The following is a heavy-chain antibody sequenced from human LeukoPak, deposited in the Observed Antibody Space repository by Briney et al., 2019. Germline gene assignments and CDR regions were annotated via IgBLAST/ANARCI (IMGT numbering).Heavy chain of an antibody. CDR2: INHSGST. J-gene: IGHJ4*02. CDR3: ARGRGWNYIDY. CDR1: AGSFSGYY. Sequence: PSETLSLTCAVYAGSFSGYYWSWIRQPPGKGLEWIGEINHSGSTNYNPSLKSRVTISVDTSKNQFSLKLSSVTAADTAVYYCARGRGWNYIDYWGQGTLVTVSS. D-gene: IGHD6-19*01. V-gene: IGHV4-34*01.